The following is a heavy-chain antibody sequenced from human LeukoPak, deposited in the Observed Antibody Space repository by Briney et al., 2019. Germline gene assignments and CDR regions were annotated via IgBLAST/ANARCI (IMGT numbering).Heavy chain of an antibody. CDR3: AREGSGYDHPLDY. Sequence: GGSLTLSCAASGFTFSDYTLHWVRQAPGKRLEFVSAIISHGGSTHYADSVKGRFTISRDNSKNTLYLQMNSLRAEDTAVYYCAREGSGYDHPLDYWGQGTLVTVSS. CDR1: GFTFSDYT. V-gene: IGHV3-64*04. CDR2: IISHGGST. J-gene: IGHJ4*02. D-gene: IGHD5-12*01.